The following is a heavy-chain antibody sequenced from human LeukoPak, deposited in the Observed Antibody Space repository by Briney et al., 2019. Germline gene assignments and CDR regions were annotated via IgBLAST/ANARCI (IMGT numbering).Heavy chain of an antibody. D-gene: IGHD1-26*01. CDR2: ISGSGDST. J-gene: IGHJ4*02. V-gene: IGHV3-23*01. Sequence: GGSLRLSCAASGFTFSSNWMSWVRQAPGKGLEWVSDISGSGDSTNYADSVKGRFTISRDNSKNTLFLQMNSLRAEDTAVYYCAKSRGSYWVPEFDYWGQGTLVTVSS. CDR1: GFTFSSNW. CDR3: AKSRGSYWVPEFDY.